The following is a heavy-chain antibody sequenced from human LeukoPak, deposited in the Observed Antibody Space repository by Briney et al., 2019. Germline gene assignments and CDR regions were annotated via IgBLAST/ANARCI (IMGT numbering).Heavy chain of an antibody. V-gene: IGHV4-34*01. CDR1: GVSFSTYY. Sequence: SETLSLTRDVSGVSFSTYYWSWIRQSPAKGLEWIGEVNHNGYTNYNPSLKGRVTNSVDTSKIQLSLMLSSVTAADAAVYYCARQLYGSDYWGQGTLVTVSS. D-gene: IGHD4-17*01. CDR2: VNHNGYT. CDR3: ARQLYGSDY. J-gene: IGHJ4*02.